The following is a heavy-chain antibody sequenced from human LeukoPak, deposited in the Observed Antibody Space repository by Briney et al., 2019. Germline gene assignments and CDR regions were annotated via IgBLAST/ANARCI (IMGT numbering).Heavy chain of an antibody. D-gene: IGHD2-21*01. Sequence: ASVKVSCKASGYTFTGYYMHWVRQAPGQGLEWMGWINPNSGGTNYAQKFQGRVTMTRDTSISTAYMELSRLRSDDTAVYYCAREWSVWWPTSPDWYFDLWGRGTLVTVSS. CDR1: GYTFTGYY. J-gene: IGHJ2*01. CDR3: AREWSVWWPTSPDWYFDL. V-gene: IGHV1-2*02. CDR2: INPNSGGT.